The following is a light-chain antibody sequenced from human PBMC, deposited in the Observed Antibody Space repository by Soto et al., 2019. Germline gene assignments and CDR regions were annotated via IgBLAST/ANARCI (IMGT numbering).Light chain of an antibody. V-gene: IGKV1-5*01. Sequence: DIQMTQSPSTMSASVGDRVTITCRASQSIGRFLAWYQHLPGKAPKLLIYDASTLESGVPSRFGGTGSGTEFTFSITSLQPEDFGTYYCQQCYMGWTFGQGTKVDIK. CDR1: QSIGRF. CDR3: QQCYMGWT. J-gene: IGKJ1*01. CDR2: DAS.